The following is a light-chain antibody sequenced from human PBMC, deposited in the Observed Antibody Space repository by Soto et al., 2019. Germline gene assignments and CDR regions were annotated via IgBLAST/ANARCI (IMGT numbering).Light chain of an antibody. CDR2: DVS. Sequence: QSALTQPASVSGSPGQSITISCTGTSSDVGGYNYVSWYQQHPGKAPKLMIYDVSNRPSGVSNRFSGSKSGNTASLTISGLQAEDEADYYCSSYTSSRTGVFGGGTQLTVL. CDR3: SSYTSSRTGV. CDR1: SSDVGGYNY. V-gene: IGLV2-14*01. J-gene: IGLJ2*01.